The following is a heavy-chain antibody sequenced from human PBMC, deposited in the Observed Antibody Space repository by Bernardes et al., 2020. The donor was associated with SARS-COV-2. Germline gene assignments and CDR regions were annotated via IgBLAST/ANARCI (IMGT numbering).Heavy chain of an antibody. V-gene: IGHV3-64D*06. Sequence: GGSLRLSCSASGFTFSSYSMHWVRQAPGKGLEYVSGISSDGDNKQYADSVEDRFTISRDNSKDTLYLQLTSLRLEDTAVYYCVKADYKLFWPSSGWGGHFFDNWGQGSLLTVSS. CDR2: ISSDGDNK. CDR1: GFTFSSYS. J-gene: IGHJ4*02. D-gene: IGHD6-19*01. CDR3: VKADYKLFWPSSGWGGHFFDN.